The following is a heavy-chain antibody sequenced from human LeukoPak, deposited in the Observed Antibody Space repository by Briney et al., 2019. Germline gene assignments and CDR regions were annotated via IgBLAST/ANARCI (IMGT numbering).Heavy chain of an antibody. Sequence: GGSLRLSCAASGFTFSSYAMHWVRQAPGKGLEWVAVISYDGSNKYYADSVKGRFTISRDNPKNTLYLQMNSLRAEDTAVYYCASSSLDYWGQGTLVTVSS. CDR1: GFTFSSYA. V-gene: IGHV3-30-3*01. J-gene: IGHJ4*02. D-gene: IGHD6-13*01. CDR3: ASSSLDY. CDR2: ISYDGSNK.